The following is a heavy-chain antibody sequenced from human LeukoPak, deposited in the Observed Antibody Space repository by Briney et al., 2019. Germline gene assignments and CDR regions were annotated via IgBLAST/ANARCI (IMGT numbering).Heavy chain of an antibody. CDR1: GFTFSSYA. CDR2: ITSTGGTT. Sequence: GGSLRLSCAASGFTFSSYAMSWVRQTPGKGLEWVASITSTGGTTHYADSVKGRFTISRDNSRNTVYLQMNSLRAEDTAVYYCAKLADDDVLDIWGQGTMVTVSS. V-gene: IGHV3-23*01. CDR3: AKLADDDVLDI. D-gene: IGHD2-15*01. J-gene: IGHJ3*02.